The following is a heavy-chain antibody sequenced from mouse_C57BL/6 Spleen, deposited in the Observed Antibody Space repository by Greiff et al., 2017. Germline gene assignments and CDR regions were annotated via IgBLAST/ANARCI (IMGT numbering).Heavy chain of an antibody. Sequence: EVKLVESGGGLVQPGGSLTLSCAASGFTFSDYGMHWVRQAPEKGLEWVAYISSGSSTIYYADTVKGRFTISRNNAKNTLFLQMTSLRSEDTAMYYCARMVTTYYAMDYWGQGTSVTVSS. J-gene: IGHJ4*01. CDR1: GFTFSDYG. V-gene: IGHV5-17*01. CDR2: ISSGSSTI. CDR3: ARMVTTYYAMDY. D-gene: IGHD2-3*01.